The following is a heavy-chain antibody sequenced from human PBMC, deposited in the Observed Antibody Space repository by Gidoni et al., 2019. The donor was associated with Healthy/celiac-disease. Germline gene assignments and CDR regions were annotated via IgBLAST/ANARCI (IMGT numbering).Heavy chain of an antibody. D-gene: IGHD2-15*01. CDR3: ARELTRYCSGGSCPAGPMGDP. V-gene: IGHV3-11*05. CDR1: CFTFSDYY. CDR2: MSSSSSST. Sequence: QVPLVESGGGLVKPGGSLRRSGAASCFTFSDYYMSRIRQAPGKGLEWVSYMSSSSSSTNYADSVKGRFTTSRDNAKNSLYLQRNGLRAEDTAVYYCARELTRYCSGGSCPAGPMGDPWGQGTLVTVSS. J-gene: IGHJ5*02.